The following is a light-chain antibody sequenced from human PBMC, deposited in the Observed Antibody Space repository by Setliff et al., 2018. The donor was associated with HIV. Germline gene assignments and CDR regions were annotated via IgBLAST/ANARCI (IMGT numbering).Light chain of an antibody. CDR2: NVD. J-gene: IGLJ1*01. CDR3: SSYSINNLYV. Sequence: QSALAQPASVSGSPGQSITNSCTGTSSDIGSSNFVSWYQQHPGKAPKVMIYNVDKRPSGVSNRFSGSKSGNTASLTISGLQTEDEADYYCSSYSINNLYVFATGTKVTVL. V-gene: IGLV2-14*03. CDR1: SSDIGSSNF.